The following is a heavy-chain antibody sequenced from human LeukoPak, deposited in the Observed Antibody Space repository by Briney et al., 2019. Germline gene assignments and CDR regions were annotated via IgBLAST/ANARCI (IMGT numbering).Heavy chain of an antibody. CDR3: AKGLLRYFDWLPFDP. Sequence: GGSLRLSCGASGFTFSSYGMHWVRQAPGKGLEWVAVISYDGSNKYYADSVKGRFTISRDNSKNTLYLQMNSLRAEDTAVYYCAKGLLRYFDWLPFDPWGQGTLVTVSS. V-gene: IGHV3-30*18. CDR2: ISYDGSNK. D-gene: IGHD3-9*01. J-gene: IGHJ5*02. CDR1: GFTFSSYG.